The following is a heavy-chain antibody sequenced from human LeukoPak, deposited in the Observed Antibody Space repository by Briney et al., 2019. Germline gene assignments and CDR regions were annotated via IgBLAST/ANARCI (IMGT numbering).Heavy chain of an antibody. J-gene: IGHJ3*01. CDR3: VTSIALAGWGAFDV. V-gene: IGHV4-4*02. CDR2: IYHSGST. CDR1: GVSISSGHW. Sequence: SETLSLTCAVSGVSISSGHWWSWVRQPPGKGLEWIGEIYHSGSTNYNASLKSRVTISVGTSKNQFSLKLNSVTVADTAVYYCVTSIALAGWGAFDVWGQGTMVTVSS. D-gene: IGHD6-13*01.